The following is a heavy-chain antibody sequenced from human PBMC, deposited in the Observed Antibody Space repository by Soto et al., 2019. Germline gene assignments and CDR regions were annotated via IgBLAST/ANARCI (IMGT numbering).Heavy chain of an antibody. V-gene: IGHV3-9*01. D-gene: IGHD3-3*01. Sequence: GGSLRLSCAASGFTFDDYAMHWVRQAPGKGLEWVSGISWNSGSIGYADSVKGRFTISRDNAKNSLYLQMNSLRAEDTALYYCASYYDFWSGPVHWGQGTLVTVSS. CDR2: ISWNSGSI. CDR3: ASYYDFWSGPVH. J-gene: IGHJ4*02. CDR1: GFTFDDYA.